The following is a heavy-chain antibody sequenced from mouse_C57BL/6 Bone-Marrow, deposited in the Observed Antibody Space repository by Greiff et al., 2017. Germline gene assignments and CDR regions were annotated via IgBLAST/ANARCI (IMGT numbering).Heavy chain of an antibody. CDR1: GYTFTDYE. CDR3: TRWGITTVVVPFDY. D-gene: IGHD1-1*01. V-gene: IGHV1-15*01. J-gene: IGHJ2*01. CDR2: IDPETGGT. Sequence: VQLQQSGAELVRPGASVTLSCKASGYTFTDYEMHWVKQTPVHGLEWIGAIDPETGGTAYNQKFKGKAILTADKSSSTAYMERRSLTSEDSAVYYCTRWGITTVVVPFDYWGQGTTLTVSS.